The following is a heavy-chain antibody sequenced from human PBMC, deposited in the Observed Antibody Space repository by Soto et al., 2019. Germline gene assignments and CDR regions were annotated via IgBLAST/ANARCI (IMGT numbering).Heavy chain of an antibody. J-gene: IGHJ5*02. V-gene: IGHV1-46*01. Sequence: QVQLVQSGAEVKKPGASVKISCKASGYNFIGQYIHWVRQAPGQGLEWMGIINPSGGSTTYAQKFQGRVVMTSDASTSTVYVELSSLTSEDTAIYFCAKAVAVAGTPEDWFDPWGQGTLVTVSS. CDR2: INPSGGST. CDR3: AKAVAVAGTPEDWFDP. CDR1: GYNFIGQY. D-gene: IGHD6-19*01.